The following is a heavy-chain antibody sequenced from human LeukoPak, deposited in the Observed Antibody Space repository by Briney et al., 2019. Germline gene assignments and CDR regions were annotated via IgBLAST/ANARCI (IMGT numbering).Heavy chain of an antibody. V-gene: IGHV4-38-2*02. Sequence: SETLSLTCTVSGYSIGSGYYWGWIRQPPGKGLEWIGSIYHSGSTYYNPSLKSRVTISVDTSKNQFSLKLSSVTAADTAVYYCARDSAGYYFDYWGQGTLVTVSS. D-gene: IGHD3-10*01. CDR2: IYHSGST. CDR1: GYSIGSGYY. J-gene: IGHJ4*02. CDR3: ARDSAGYYFDY.